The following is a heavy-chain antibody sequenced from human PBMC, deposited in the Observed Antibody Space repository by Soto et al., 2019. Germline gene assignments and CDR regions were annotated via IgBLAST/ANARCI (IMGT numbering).Heavy chain of an antibody. V-gene: IGHV5-10-1*01. CDR1: GYSFTSYW. D-gene: IGHD4-17*01. J-gene: IGHJ4*02. Sequence: GESLKISCKGSGYSFTSYWISWVRQMPGKGLEWMGRIDPSDSYTNYSPSFQGHVTISADKSISTAYLQWSSLKASDTAMYYCARQTLENGDYVDFGYWGQGTLVTVSS. CDR2: IDPSDSYT. CDR3: ARQTLENGDYVDFGY.